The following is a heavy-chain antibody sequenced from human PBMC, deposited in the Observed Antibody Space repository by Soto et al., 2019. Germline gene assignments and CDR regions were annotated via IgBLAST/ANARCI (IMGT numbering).Heavy chain of an antibody. CDR2: IYYSGST. CDR3: ARGAKQFDLDY. V-gene: IGHV4-59*12. Sequence: SETLSLTCTVSGGSISSYYWSWIRQPPGKGLEWIGYIYYSGSTNYNPSLKSRVTISVDTSKNQFSLKLSSVTAADTAVYYCARGAKQFDLDYWGQGTLVTVSS. J-gene: IGHJ4*02. D-gene: IGHD3-9*01. CDR1: GGSISSYY.